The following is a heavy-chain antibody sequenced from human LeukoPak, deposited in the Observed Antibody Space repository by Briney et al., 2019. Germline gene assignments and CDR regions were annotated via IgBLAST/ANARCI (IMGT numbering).Heavy chain of an antibody. J-gene: IGHJ5*02. D-gene: IGHD3-3*01. CDR1: GFTFSSYS. CDR2: ISSSSSYI. V-gene: IGHV3-21*01. Sequence: GGSLRLSCAASGFTFSSYSMNWVRQAPEKGLEWVSSISSSSSYIYYADSVKGRFTISRDNAKNSLYLQMNRLRAEDTAVYYCARGTRGEITIFGVVITRGDWFDPWGQGTLVTVSS. CDR3: ARGTRGEITIFGVVITRGDWFDP.